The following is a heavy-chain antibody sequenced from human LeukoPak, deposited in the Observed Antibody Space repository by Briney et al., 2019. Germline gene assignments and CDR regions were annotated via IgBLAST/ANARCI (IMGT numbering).Heavy chain of an antibody. CDR3: ARTQSSIPDFDY. J-gene: IGHJ4*02. Sequence: GGSLRLSCAASGFTFRNYWMGWVRQAPGKGLEWISHISSFRSTIYYADSVRGRFIISRDSAKNSLYLQMNSLRAEDTAVYYCARTQSSIPDFDYWGQGTLVTVSS. CDR1: GFTFRNYW. D-gene: IGHD2-2*01. V-gene: IGHV3-48*04. CDR2: ISSFRSTI.